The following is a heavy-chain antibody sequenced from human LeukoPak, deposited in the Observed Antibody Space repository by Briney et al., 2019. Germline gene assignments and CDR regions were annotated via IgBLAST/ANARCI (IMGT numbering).Heavy chain of an antibody. J-gene: IGHJ4*02. CDR3: ASQWFGDFYFDY. Sequence: GSLRLSRAASGFTFTNYEMNWVRQAPGKGLEWVSYISSSGSSVYYADSVKGRFTISRDNAKNSVYLQMNSLRAEDTAVYYCASQWFGDFYFDYWGQGTLVTVSS. D-gene: IGHD3-10*01. CDR2: ISSSGSSV. V-gene: IGHV3-48*03. CDR1: GFTFTNYE.